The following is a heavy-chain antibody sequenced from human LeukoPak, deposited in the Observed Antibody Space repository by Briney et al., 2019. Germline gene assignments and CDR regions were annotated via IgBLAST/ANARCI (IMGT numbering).Heavy chain of an antibody. Sequence: GGSLRLSCAASGFTFSSYAMHWVRQAPGKGLEWVAVISYDGSNKYYADSVKGRFTISRDNSKNTLYLQMNSLRAEDTAVYYCARERFDPWGQGTLVTVSS. CDR1: GFTFSSYA. CDR3: ARERFDP. V-gene: IGHV3-30-3*01. CDR2: ISYDGSNK. J-gene: IGHJ5*02.